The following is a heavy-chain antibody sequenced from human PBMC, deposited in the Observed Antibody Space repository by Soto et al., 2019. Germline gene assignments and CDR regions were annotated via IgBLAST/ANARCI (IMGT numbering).Heavy chain of an antibody. CDR1: GFTFRTYW. J-gene: IGHJ6*02. Sequence: VQLVESGGGLVQPGGSLRLSCAASGFTFRTYWLSWVRQVPGKGLEWVANINLDGSEKNYVDSVKGRFTISRDNARNSLYLPMSSLRAEDTALYYCARDGSTSWYSYDYHGMDVWGQGTTVTVSS. CDR3: ARDGSTSWYSYDYHGMDV. V-gene: IGHV3-7*05. CDR2: INLDGSEK. D-gene: IGHD5-18*01.